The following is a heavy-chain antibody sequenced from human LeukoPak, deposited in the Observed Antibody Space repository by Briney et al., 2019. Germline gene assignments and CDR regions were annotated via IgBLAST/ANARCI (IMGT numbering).Heavy chain of an antibody. CDR2: IIPIFGTA. D-gene: IGHD5-24*01. CDR3: ARDRGGYNHFDY. CDR1: GGTFSSYA. V-gene: IGHV1-69*05. J-gene: IGHJ4*02. Sequence: GASVKVSCKASGGTFSSYAISWVRQAPGQGLEWMGGIIPIFGTANYAQKFQGRVTITTDESTSTAYMELSSLRSEDTAVYYCARDRGGYNHFDYWGQGTLVTVSS.